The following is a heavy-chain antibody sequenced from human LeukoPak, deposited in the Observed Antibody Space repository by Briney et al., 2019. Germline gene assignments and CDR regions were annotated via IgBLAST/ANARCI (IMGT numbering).Heavy chain of an antibody. J-gene: IGHJ4*02. Sequence: PSETLSLTCTISGGSISDYYWGWIRQPPGKGLEWIGYVHNSGDTNYNPSLRSRVTISLDTSKNDFSLKLSSVTAADTAVYYCARWRKAALAFDYWGQGTLVTVSS. V-gene: IGHV4-59*01. CDR2: VHNSGDT. D-gene: IGHD6-13*01. CDR1: GGSISDYY. CDR3: ARWRKAALAFDY.